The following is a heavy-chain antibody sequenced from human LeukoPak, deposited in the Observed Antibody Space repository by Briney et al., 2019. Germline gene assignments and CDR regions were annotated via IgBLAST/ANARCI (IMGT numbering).Heavy chain of an antibody. V-gene: IGHV3-48*04. Sequence: GGSLRLSCAASRFTFSIYWMTWVRQAPGKGLEWVSYISSSGSTIYYADSVKGRFTISRDNAKNSLYLQMNSLRAEDTAVYYCARDWGYRVVYWGQGTLVTVSS. CDR1: RFTFSIYW. CDR2: ISSSGSTI. CDR3: ARDWGYRVVY. J-gene: IGHJ4*02. D-gene: IGHD5-12*01.